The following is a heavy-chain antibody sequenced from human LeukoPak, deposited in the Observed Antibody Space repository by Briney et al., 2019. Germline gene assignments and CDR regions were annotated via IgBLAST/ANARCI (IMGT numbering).Heavy chain of an antibody. CDR2: INPNSGGT. CDR3: ARDPDSGGYPLGY. CDR1: GYTFTGYY. J-gene: IGHJ4*02. D-gene: IGHD3-22*01. V-gene: IGHV1-2*02. Sequence: ASVKVSCKASGYTFTGYYMHWVRQAPGQGLEWMGWINPNSGGTNYAQKFQGRVTMTRDTSISTAYMELSRLRSDDTAVYYCARDPDSGGYPLGYWGQGTLVTVSS.